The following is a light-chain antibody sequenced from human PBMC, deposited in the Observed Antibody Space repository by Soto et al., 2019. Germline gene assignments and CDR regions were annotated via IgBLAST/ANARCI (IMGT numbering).Light chain of an antibody. CDR1: SSDVSGYNY. Sequence: QSALTQPASVSGSPGQSITISCTGTSSDVSGYNYVSWYQQHPGKAPKLMIYDVSNRPSGVSNRFSGSKSGNTASLTISGLQAEDEADYYCSSYTSSSPYVVFGGGTKVTVL. CDR3: SSYTSSSPYVV. CDR2: DVS. J-gene: IGLJ2*01. V-gene: IGLV2-14*01.